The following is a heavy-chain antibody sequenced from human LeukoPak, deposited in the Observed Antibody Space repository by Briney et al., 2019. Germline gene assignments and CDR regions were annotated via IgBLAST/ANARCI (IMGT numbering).Heavy chain of an antibody. V-gene: IGHV3-48*04. CDR1: GLTFSSYS. Sequence: PGGSLRLSCAPSGLTFSSYSMNWVRHAPGKGREWVSYISSSSSTIYYADSVKGRFTISRDNAKNSLYLQMNSLRAEDTAVYYCARDRTASDYWGRGTLVSVSS. D-gene: IGHD4-17*01. CDR2: ISSSSSTI. CDR3: ARDRTASDY. J-gene: IGHJ4*02.